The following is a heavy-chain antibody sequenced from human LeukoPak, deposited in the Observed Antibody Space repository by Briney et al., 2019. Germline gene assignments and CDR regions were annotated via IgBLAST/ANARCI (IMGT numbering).Heavy chain of an antibody. V-gene: IGHV3-21*01. J-gene: IGHJ3*02. CDR2: ISSSSYI. CDR1: GFTFSSYS. Sequence: GGSLRLSCAASGFTFSSYSMNWVRQAPGKGLEWVSSISSSSYIYYADSVKGRFTISRDNAKNSLYLQMNSLRAEDTAVYYCARADYYDRSGYHSAGVLNAFDIWGQGTMVTVSS. CDR3: ARADYYDRSGYHSAGVLNAFDI. D-gene: IGHD3-22*01.